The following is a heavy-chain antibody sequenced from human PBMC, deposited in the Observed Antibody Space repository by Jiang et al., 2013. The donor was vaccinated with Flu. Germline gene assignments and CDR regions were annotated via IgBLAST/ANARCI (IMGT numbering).Heavy chain of an antibody. Sequence: GAEVKKPGSSVKVSCKASGGTFSSYAISWVRQAPGQGLEWMGGIIPIFGTANYAQKFQGRVTITADESTSTAYMELSSLRSEDTAVYYCATSTSENYDFWSGYYRPPGGHNYYYYYGMDVWGQGTTVTVSS. D-gene: IGHD3-3*01. J-gene: IGHJ6*02. CDR2: IIPIFGTA. CDR3: ATSTSENYDFWSGYYRPPGGHNYYYYYGMDV. CDR1: GGTFSSYA. V-gene: IGHV1-69*01.